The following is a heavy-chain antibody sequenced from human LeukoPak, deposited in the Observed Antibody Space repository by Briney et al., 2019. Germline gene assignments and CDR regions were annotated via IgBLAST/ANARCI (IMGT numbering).Heavy chain of an antibody. J-gene: IGHJ4*02. V-gene: IGHV4-61*01. CDR1: GGSVSSGSYY. CDR2: IYYSGST. Sequence: PSESLSLTCTVSGGSVSSGSYYWSWNRQPPGKGLEWIGYIYYSGSTNYNPSLKSRVTISVDTSKNQFSLKLSSVTAADTAVYYCARADPPYYDSSGYLDYWGQGTLVTVSS. CDR3: ARADPPYYDSSGYLDY. D-gene: IGHD3-22*01.